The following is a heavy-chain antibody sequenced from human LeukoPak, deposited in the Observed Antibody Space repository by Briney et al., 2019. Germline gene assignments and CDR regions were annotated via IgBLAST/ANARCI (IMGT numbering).Heavy chain of an antibody. CDR3: ARRRCYYDSSGYYYVGAFDI. V-gene: IGHV1-8*02. D-gene: IGHD3-22*01. CDR1: GYTFTSYD. CDR2: MNPNSGNT. Sequence: ASVKVSCKASGYTFTSYDINWVRQATGQGLEWMGWMNPNSGNTGYAQKFQGRVTMTRNTSISTAYMELSSLRSEDTAVYYCARRRCYYDSSGYYYVGAFDIWGQGTMVTVSS. J-gene: IGHJ3*02.